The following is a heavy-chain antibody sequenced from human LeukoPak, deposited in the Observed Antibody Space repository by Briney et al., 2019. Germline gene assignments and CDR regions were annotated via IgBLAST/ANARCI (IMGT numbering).Heavy chain of an antibody. CDR3: ARERDFGSYRTDNWFDP. Sequence: GGSLRLSCAASGFTFSNYAMSWVRQAPGKGLEWVSTISGNGGTSYYADSVKGRFTISRDNSENTLYLQMNSLRAEDTAVYYCARERDFGSYRTDNWFDPWGQGTLVTVSS. CDR2: ISGNGGTS. D-gene: IGHD1-26*01. V-gene: IGHV3-23*01. J-gene: IGHJ5*02. CDR1: GFTFSNYA.